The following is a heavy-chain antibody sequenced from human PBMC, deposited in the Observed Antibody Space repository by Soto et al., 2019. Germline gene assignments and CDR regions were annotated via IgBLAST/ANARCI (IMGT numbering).Heavy chain of an antibody. V-gene: IGHV1-3*04. J-gene: IGHJ4*02. CDR1: GYTFTAHA. CDR2: INTGKGDT. Sequence: ASVKLSCKASGYTFTAHAMHWVRQAPGQGLEWMGWINTGKGDTKYSQKFQGRITITRDTSASTAYMELSSLRSEDTAVYYCARVIGGLYYFDYWGQGTLVTVSS. CDR3: ARVIGGLYYFDY. D-gene: IGHD3-16*01.